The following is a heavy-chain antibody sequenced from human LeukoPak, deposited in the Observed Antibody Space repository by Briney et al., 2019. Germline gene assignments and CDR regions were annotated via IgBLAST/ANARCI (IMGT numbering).Heavy chain of an antibody. Sequence: SVKVSCKASGGTYSSYAISWVRQAPGQGLEWMGGIIPIFGTANYAQKFQGRVTITADESTSTAYMELSSLRSEDTAVYYCARGLLGSGSYSDYWGQGTLVTVSS. CDR1: GGTYSSYA. D-gene: IGHD3-10*01. V-gene: IGHV1-69*13. CDR3: ARGLLGSGSYSDY. CDR2: IIPIFGTA. J-gene: IGHJ4*02.